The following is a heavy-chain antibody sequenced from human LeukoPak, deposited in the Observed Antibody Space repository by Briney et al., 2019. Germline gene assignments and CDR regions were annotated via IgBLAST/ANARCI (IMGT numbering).Heavy chain of an antibody. D-gene: IGHD3-10*01. V-gene: IGHV3-23*01. CDR3: AKDLVELLWFGDRAFDI. CDR2: ISGSGGST. Sequence: GGSLRLSCAASGFTFSSYAMSWVRQAPGKGLEWVSAISGSGGSTYYADSVKGRFTISRDNSKNTLYLQMNSLRAEDTAVYYCAKDLVELLWFGDRAFDIWGQGTMVTVSS. CDR1: GFTFSSYA. J-gene: IGHJ3*02.